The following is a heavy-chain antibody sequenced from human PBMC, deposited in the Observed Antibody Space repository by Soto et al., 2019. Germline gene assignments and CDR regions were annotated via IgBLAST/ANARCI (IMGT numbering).Heavy chain of an antibody. CDR2: IWVDGSNK. J-gene: IGHJ2*01. D-gene: IGHD6-19*01. V-gene: IGHV3-33*01. Sequence: QVQLVESGGGVVQPGRSLRLSCAASGFTFSTSVMHWVRQAPGKGLEWVAVIWVDGSNKYYADSVKGRFTISGDNSNHTLYLQMNSLRAEDTALYCCARSMFNGDSCQLTPSSGCANWYFDLWGRGTLVTVSS. CDR1: GFTFSTSV. CDR3: ARSMFNGDSCQLTPSSGCANWYFDL.